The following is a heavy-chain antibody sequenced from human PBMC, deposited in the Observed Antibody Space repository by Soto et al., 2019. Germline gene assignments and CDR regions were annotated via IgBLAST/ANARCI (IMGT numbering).Heavy chain of an antibody. CDR1: GYTFPSYD. CDR3: AIWLIAAAVRLFDP. V-gene: IGHV1-8*01. CDR2: MNPKSGKT. D-gene: IGHD6-13*01. Sequence: ASVKVSCKASGYTFPSYDINWVRQAPGQGLEWMGWMNPKSGKTGYAQKFQGRVTMTRNTSISTAYMELSSLRSEDTAVYYCAIWLIAAAVRLFDPWGQGTLVTVSS. J-gene: IGHJ5*02.